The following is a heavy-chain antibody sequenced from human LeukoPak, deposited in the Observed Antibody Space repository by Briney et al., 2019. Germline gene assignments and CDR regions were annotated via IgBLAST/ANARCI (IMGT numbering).Heavy chain of an antibody. CDR3: ARGSGYSYASSNDY. D-gene: IGHD5-18*01. CDR1: GFTFSSYG. J-gene: IGHJ4*02. V-gene: IGHV3-33*01. Sequence: PGGSLRLSCAASGFTFSSYGMHWVRQAPGKGLEWVAVIWYDGSNKYYADSVKGRFTISRDNAKNSLYLQMDSLRAEDTAVYYCARGSGYSYASSNDYWGQGTLVTVSS. CDR2: IWYDGSNK.